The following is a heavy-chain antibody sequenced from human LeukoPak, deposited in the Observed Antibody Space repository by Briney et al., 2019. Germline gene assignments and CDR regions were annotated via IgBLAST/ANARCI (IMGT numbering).Heavy chain of an antibody. CDR1: GFTFGDYA. J-gene: IGHJ4*02. V-gene: IGHV3-49*04. D-gene: IGHD6-19*01. CDR2: ISSKAFGETR. CDR3: SRAVAGRYFDY. Sequence: GGSLRLSCIVSGFTFGDYAMNWVRQAPGKGLEWIAFISSKAFGETREHAASVKGRFTISRDDSNSIAYLQMNSLKIEDTAVYYCSRAVAGRYFDYWGQGTLVTVPS.